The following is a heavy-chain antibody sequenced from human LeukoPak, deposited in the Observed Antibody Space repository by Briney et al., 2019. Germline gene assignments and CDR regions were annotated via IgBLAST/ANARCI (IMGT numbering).Heavy chain of an antibody. CDR1: GFTFSTYW. CDR3: ATDRDNSDWQKRFDS. Sequence: GGFLRLSCAAPGFTFSTYWMNWYRQAPGKGLEWVGNINQDASEINYVDSVRGRFTISRDNAKNSLHLQMNSLRAEDTAVYYCATDRDNSDWQKRFDSWGQGTLVTVSS. D-gene: IGHD2-21*02. V-gene: IGHV3-7*01. J-gene: IGHJ4*02. CDR2: INQDASEI.